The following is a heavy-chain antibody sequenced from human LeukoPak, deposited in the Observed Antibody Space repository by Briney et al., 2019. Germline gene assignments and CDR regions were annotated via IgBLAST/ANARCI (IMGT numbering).Heavy chain of an antibody. J-gene: IGHJ4*02. CDR3: AKDIFTMVRGVVDY. CDR2: IDTSSPTI. CDR1: GFLLSSYS. D-gene: IGHD3-10*01. V-gene: IGHV3-48*04. Sequence: GGSLRLSCAASGFLLSSYSMNWVRQAPGKGLEWVSYIDTSSPTIYYADSVKGRFTISRDNAKNSLYLQMNSLRAEDTALYYCAKDIFTMVRGVVDYWGQGTLVTVSS.